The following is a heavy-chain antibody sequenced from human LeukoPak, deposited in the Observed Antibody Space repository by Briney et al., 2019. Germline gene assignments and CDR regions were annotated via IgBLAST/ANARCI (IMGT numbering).Heavy chain of an antibody. D-gene: IGHD3-10*01. CDR3: ARANRITMVRYFDY. Sequence: SVKVSCKASGGTFSSYAISWVRQAPGQGLEWMGGIIPIFGTANYAQKFQGRVTITADKSTSTAYMELSSLRSEDTAVYYCARANRITMVRYFDYWGQGTLVTVSS. CDR1: GGTFSSYA. V-gene: IGHV1-69*06. CDR2: IIPIFGTA. J-gene: IGHJ4*02.